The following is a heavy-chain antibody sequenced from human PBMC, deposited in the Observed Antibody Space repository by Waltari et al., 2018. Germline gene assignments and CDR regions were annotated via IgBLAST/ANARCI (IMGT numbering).Heavy chain of an antibody. J-gene: IGHJ6*02. D-gene: IGHD6-19*01. Sequence: LSCAASGFTFSSYWMSWVRQAPGKGLEWVANIKQDGSEKYYVDSVKGRFTISRDNAKNSLYLQMNSLRAEDTAVYYCARGVYSSGWYNYYYYGMDVWGQGTTVTVSS. V-gene: IGHV3-7*01. CDR3: ARGVYSSGWYNYYYYGMDV. CDR1: GFTFSSYW. CDR2: IKQDGSEK.